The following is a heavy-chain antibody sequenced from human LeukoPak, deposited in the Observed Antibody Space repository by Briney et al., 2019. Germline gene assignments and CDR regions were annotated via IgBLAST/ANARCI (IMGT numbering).Heavy chain of an antibody. CDR1: GFTFSSYG. V-gene: IGHV3-33*01. CDR2: ILNDGSQE. D-gene: IGHD3-16*01. J-gene: IGHJ3*02. CDR3: ARDDALGDNALDI. Sequence: GGSLRLSCAASGFTFSSYGMHWVRQAPGRGLEWVAVILNDGSQEKYADSVKGRFTISRDNSKNTLFLQMNSLRAEDTAVYYCARDDALGDNALDIWGQGTMVTVSS.